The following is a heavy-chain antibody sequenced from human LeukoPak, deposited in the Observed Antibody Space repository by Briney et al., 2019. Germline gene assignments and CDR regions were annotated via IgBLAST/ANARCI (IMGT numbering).Heavy chain of an antibody. V-gene: IGHV3-23*01. J-gene: IGHJ4*02. D-gene: IGHD6-13*01. Sequence: GGSLRLSCAASGFTFSSYGMSWVRQAPGKGLEWVSAISGSGGSKYYADSVKGRFTISRDNSKNTLYVQMNSLRAEDTAVYYCAKDPAAGDFDYWGQGTLITVSS. CDR3: AKDPAAGDFDY. CDR1: GFTFSSYG. CDR2: ISGSGGSK.